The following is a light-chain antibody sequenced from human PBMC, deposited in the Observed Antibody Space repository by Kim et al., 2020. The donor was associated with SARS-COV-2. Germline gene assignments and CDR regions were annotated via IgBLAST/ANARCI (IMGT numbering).Light chain of an antibody. V-gene: IGKV1-5*03. CDR3: QQYNDYSAT. CDR2: EAS. CDR1: ETISSR. J-gene: IGKJ2*01. Sequence: AYVEDRVTMTGRASETISSRMAWYQQKPGKVPTLLIYEASTLESGVPSRFSGSRSGTEFTLTISSLQPDDFATYYCQQYNDYSATFGQGTKLEI.